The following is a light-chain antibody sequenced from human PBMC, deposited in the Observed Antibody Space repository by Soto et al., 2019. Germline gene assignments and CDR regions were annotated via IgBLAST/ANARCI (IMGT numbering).Light chain of an antibody. CDR2: GNS. V-gene: IGLV1-40*01. CDR3: QSYDSSLSGYVV. CDR1: SSNIGAGYD. J-gene: IGLJ2*01. Sequence: QSVLTQPPSVSGAPGQRVTISCTGSSSNIGAGYDVHWYQQLPGTAHKLLIYGNSNRPSGVPDRFSGSKSGTSASLDITGLQAEDEADYYCQSYDSSLSGYVVFGGGTKLTVL.